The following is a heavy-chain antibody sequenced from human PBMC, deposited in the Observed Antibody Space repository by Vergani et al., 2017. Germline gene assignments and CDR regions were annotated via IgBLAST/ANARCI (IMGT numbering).Heavy chain of an antibody. V-gene: IGHV3-43D*04. J-gene: IGHJ4*02. CDR3: AKDTHYYDSSGCFDY. CDR2: ISWDGGST. Sequence: EVQLVESGGGLVQPGRSLRLSCAASGFTFDDYAMHWVRQAPGKGLEWVSGISWDGGSTYYADSVKGRFTISRDNSKNSLYLQMNSLRAEDTALYYCAKDTHYYDSSGCFDYWGQGTLVTVSS. CDR1: GFTFDDYA. D-gene: IGHD3-22*01.